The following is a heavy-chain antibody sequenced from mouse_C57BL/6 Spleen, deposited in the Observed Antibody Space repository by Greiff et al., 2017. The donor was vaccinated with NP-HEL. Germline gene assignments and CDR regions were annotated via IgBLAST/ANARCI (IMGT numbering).Heavy chain of an antibody. CDR1: GYTFTDYE. D-gene: IGHD1-1*01. Sequence: VQLQQSGAELVRPGASVTLSCKASGYTFTDYEMHWVKQTPVHGLEWIGAIDPETGGTAYNQKFKGKAILTADKSSSTAYMELRSLTSEDSAVYYCTREIYYGSSYAWFAYWGQGTLVTVSA. CDR2: IDPETGGT. V-gene: IGHV1-15*01. CDR3: TREIYYGSSYAWFAY. J-gene: IGHJ3*01.